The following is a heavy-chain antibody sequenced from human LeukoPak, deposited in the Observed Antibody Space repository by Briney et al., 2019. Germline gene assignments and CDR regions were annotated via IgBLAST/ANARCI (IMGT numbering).Heavy chain of an antibody. Sequence: PGGSLRLSCVASGFTFGKYWMSWVRQAPGKGLEWVSVIYSGGSTYYAVSVKGRFTISRDNSKNTLYLQMNSLRAEDTAVYYCARGSQFDYWGQGTLVTVSS. V-gene: IGHV3-53*01. CDR3: ARGSQFDY. CDR1: GFTFGKYW. CDR2: IYSGGST. J-gene: IGHJ4*02.